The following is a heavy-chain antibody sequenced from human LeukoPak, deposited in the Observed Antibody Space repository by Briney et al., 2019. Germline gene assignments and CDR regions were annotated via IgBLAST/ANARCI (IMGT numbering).Heavy chain of an antibody. J-gene: IGHJ6*02. CDR2: ISYEGSNK. D-gene: IGHD3-3*01. V-gene: IGHV3-30*04. Sequence: GGSLRLSCAASGFTFTSYAMHWVRQAPGKGLEWVAVISYEGSNKYYADSVKGRFTISRDISKNTLYLQMNSLRPEDTAVYYCARGGDSWSGYSYGMDVWGQGTTVTVSS. CDR1: GFTFTSYA. CDR3: ARGGDSWSGYSYGMDV.